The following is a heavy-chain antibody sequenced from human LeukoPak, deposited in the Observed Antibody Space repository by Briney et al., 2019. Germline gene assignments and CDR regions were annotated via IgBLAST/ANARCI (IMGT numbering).Heavy chain of an antibody. D-gene: IGHD6-19*01. CDR2: IHTCGST. J-gene: IGHJ5*02. CDR1: GGSLSGYY. CDR3: ARIMSVAAGSGWFDP. Sequence: SETLSLTCSVSGGSLSGYYRTWIRQPAGKGLEWIGRIHTCGSTTYRPSLKSRVSMSIDTSKSQFTLRLRSVTTADMAVYYCARIMSVAAGSGWFDPWGQGILVTVSS. V-gene: IGHV4-4*07.